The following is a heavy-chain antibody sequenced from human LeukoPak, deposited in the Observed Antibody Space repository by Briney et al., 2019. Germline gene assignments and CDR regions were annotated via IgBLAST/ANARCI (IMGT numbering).Heavy chain of an antibody. J-gene: IGHJ6*03. CDR3: AREFLGGSGSYYYYYMDV. CDR2: IYYSGST. Sequence: SETLSLTCTVSGGSISSSSYYWGWIRQPPGKGLEWIGSIYYSGSTYYNPSLKSRVTISVDTSKNQFSLKLSSVTAADTAVYYCAREFLGGSGSYYYYYMDVWGKGTTVTVSS. D-gene: IGHD3-10*01. V-gene: IGHV4-39*02. CDR1: GGSISSSSYY.